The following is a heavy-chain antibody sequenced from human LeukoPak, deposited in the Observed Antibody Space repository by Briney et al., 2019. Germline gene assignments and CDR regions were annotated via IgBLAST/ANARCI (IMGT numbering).Heavy chain of an antibody. CDR2: IYHSGST. D-gene: IGHD5-24*01. Sequence: SETLSLTCAVSGYSISRGYYWGWIRQPPGKGLEWIGSIYHSGSTYYNPSLKSRVTISVDTSKNQFSLKLSSVTAADTAVYYCARRSSRDGYNWDFDYWGRGTLVTVSS. V-gene: IGHV4-38-2*01. CDR1: GYSISRGYY. J-gene: IGHJ4*02. CDR3: ARRSSRDGYNWDFDY.